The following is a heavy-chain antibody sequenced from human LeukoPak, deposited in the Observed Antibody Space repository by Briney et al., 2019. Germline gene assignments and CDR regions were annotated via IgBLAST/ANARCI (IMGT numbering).Heavy chain of an antibody. CDR2: IYPGDTDT. CDR3: ARRISAGGYNWFDL. Sequence: GESLKTSCNGSGYSFSSYWIGRVPPMPGKGLEWVGIIYPGDTDTRYSPSFQGQVTISADKSISTADMQWSSLKASDTAMYYCARRISAGGYNWFDLWGQGTLVTVSS. D-gene: IGHD6-25*01. CDR1: GYSFSSYW. V-gene: IGHV5-51*01. J-gene: IGHJ5*02.